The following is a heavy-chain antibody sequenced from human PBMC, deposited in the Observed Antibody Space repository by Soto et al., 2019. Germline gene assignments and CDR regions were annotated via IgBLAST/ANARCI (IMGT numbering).Heavy chain of an antibody. D-gene: IGHD3-10*02. CDR1: GGSISSYY. CDR2: VHHSWGS. J-gene: IGHJ6*02. V-gene: IGHV4-59*08. Sequence: QVQLQESGPGLVKPSETMSLSCTVSGGSISSYYWSWFRQSPGKRMEWIGYVHHSWGSSYNPSLQSRVAISIDAAKSKFSLQVTSVTAIDTAVYYCARQVFGPLHGLVDVWGQGTTVTVSS. CDR3: ARQVFGPLHGLVDV.